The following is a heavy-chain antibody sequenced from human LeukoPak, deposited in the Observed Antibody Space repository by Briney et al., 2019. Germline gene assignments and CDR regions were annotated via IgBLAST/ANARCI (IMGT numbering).Heavy chain of an antibody. D-gene: IGHD3-22*01. V-gene: IGHV3-30*18. CDR2: ISYDGSNK. CDR3: AKDYDSSGWASFDI. J-gene: IGHJ3*02. Sequence: GGSLKLSCAASGFTFNSFGMHWVRQAPGKGLERVAVISYDGSNKYFADSVKGRFTISRDNSKNTLYLQMNSLRAEDTAVYYCAKDYDSSGWASFDIWGQGTMVTVS. CDR1: GFTFNSFG.